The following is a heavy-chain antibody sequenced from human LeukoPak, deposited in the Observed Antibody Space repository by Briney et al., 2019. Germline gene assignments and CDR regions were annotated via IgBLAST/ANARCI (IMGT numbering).Heavy chain of an antibody. CDR2: ISDDGSRP. CDR1: GFTFSNYA. V-gene: IGHV3-30-3*01. Sequence: GGSLRLSCAAPGFTFSNYAIHWGRQAPGKGLEWVAFISDDGSRPHYADSVKGRFTISRGNSKNTLNLQMNSLRAEDTAVYYCVKDRTGTYTLDYWGQGTLVTVSS. D-gene: IGHD3-10*01. J-gene: IGHJ4*02. CDR3: VKDRTGTYTLDY.